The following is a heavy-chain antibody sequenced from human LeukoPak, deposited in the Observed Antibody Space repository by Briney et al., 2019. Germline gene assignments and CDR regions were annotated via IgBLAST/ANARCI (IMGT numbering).Heavy chain of an antibody. V-gene: IGHV4-30-2*01. CDR1: GVSISSGGYY. CDR3: AKDRTTHYDFWSGHPFDI. J-gene: IGHJ3*02. D-gene: IGHD3-3*01. CDR2: IYHSGST. Sequence: PSETLSLTCTVSGVSISSGGYYWSWIRQPPGKGLEWIGYIYHSGSTYYNPSLKSRVTISVDRSKNQFSLKLSSVTAADTAVYYCAKDRTTHYDFWSGHPFDIWGQGTMVTVS.